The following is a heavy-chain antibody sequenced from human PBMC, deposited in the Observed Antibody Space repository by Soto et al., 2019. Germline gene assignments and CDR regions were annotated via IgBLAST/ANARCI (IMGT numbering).Heavy chain of an antibody. CDR1: GFSLTTIRVG. CDR2: IYWDDDK. D-gene: IGHD3-10*01. V-gene: IGHV2-5*02. J-gene: IGHJ4*02. Sequence: QITLKESGPTLVRPTQTLTLTCTFSGFSLTTIRVGVGWIRQPPGKALEWLAVIYWDDDKRYSPSLKSRLTINQDTYKNQVVLTMTNMDPVDTATYYCAHHPYYGLGSYSFDHWGQGTLVTVSS. CDR3: AHHPYYGLGSYSFDH.